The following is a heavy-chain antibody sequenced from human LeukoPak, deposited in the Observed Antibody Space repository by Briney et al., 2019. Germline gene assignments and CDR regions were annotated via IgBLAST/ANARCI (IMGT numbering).Heavy chain of an antibody. CDR1: AYSINIGYY. V-gene: IGHV4-38-2*01. J-gene: IGHJ4*02. CDR3: ARGVGTGPIDY. D-gene: IGHD1/OR15-1a*01. Sequence: PSETLSLTCAVSAYSINIGYYWGWIRQPPGKGLEWIVSFYHSGSTYYNSSLKSRVTLSVDTSKNQFSLKMSSVTAADTAMYYCARGVGTGPIDYWGQGTLVTVSS. CDR2: FYHSGST.